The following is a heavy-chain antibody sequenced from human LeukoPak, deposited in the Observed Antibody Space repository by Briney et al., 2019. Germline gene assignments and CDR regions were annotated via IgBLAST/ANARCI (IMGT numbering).Heavy chain of an antibody. CDR3: ARDLNYYDSSGYGH. J-gene: IGHJ4*02. Sequence: PGGSLRLSCAASGFTFSSYSMNWVRQAPGKGLEWVSYISSSSRTIYYADSVKGRFTISRDNSKNTLYLQMNSLRAEDTAVYYCARDLNYYDSSGYGHWGQGTLVTVSS. V-gene: IGHV3-48*01. CDR2: ISSSSRTI. CDR1: GFTFSSYS. D-gene: IGHD3-22*01.